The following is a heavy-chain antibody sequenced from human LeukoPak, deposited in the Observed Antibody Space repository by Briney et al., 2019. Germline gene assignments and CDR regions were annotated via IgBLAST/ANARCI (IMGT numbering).Heavy chain of an antibody. CDR2: ISSSSSYI. CDR3: ARSDGDYGIGAFDI. CDR1: GFTFSSYS. D-gene: IGHD4-17*01. Sequence: GGSLRLSCAASGFTFSSYSMNWVRQAPGKGLEWVSSISSSSSYIYYADSVKGRFTISRDNAKNSRYLQMNSLRAEDTAVYYCARSDGDYGIGAFDIWGQGTMVTVSS. J-gene: IGHJ3*02. V-gene: IGHV3-21*01.